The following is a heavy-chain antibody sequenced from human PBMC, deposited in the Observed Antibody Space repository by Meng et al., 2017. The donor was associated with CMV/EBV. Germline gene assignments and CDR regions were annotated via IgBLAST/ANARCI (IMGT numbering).Heavy chain of an antibody. D-gene: IGHD1/OR15-1a*01. CDR2: MYSSGRT. Sequence: WSWSRQAPGRGLEWIGYMYSSGRTYYNPSLKSRLNMSVDRSKSKFSLKLTSVTPEDTANYYCDRGWNIRFLDWSYTTDQGGFDFWGQGALVTVSS. J-gene: IGHJ4*02. CDR3: DRGWNIRFLDWSYTTDQGGFDF. V-gene: IGHV4-30-4*01.